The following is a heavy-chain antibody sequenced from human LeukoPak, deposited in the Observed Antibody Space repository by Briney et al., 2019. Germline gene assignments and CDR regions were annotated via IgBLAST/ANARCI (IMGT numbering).Heavy chain of an antibody. V-gene: IGHV4-34*01. J-gene: IGHJ4*02. Sequence: PSETLSLTCTVSGGSISSYYWSWIRQPPGKGLEWIGEINHSGSTNYNPSLKSRVTISVDTSKNQFSPKLSSVTAADTAVYYCARNGGYDYFGYWGQGTLVTVSS. CDR3: ARNGGYDYFGY. CDR1: GGSISSYY. CDR2: INHSGST. D-gene: IGHD5-12*01.